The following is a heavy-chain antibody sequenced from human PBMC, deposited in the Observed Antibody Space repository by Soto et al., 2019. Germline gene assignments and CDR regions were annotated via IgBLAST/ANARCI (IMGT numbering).Heavy chain of an antibody. D-gene: IGHD6-13*01. CDR1: GFSFSGYS. CDR3: ARPVAGTTGHDAFDI. J-gene: IGHJ3*02. V-gene: IGHV3-48*02. CDR2: ISPSSTTI. Sequence: GGSLRLSCVASGFSFSGYSMNWVRQAPGKGLEWVSCISPSSTTIYYADSVRGRFTTSRDNARNSLYLQMNSLRDEDTAVYYCARPVAGTTGHDAFDIWGQGTMVTVSS.